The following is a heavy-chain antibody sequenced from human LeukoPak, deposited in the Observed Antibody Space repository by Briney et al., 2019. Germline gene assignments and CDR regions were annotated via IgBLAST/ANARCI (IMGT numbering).Heavy chain of an antibody. CDR3: ARGDSNGWAL. Sequence: QTGGSLRLSCVASGFTFSSPWMSWVRQAPGKGLEWVANISPDGSTIYYVDSVKGRVTISRDNAQNSLYLQMNSLRAEDTAVYYCARGDSNGWALGGQGTLVTVSS. CDR2: ISPDGSTI. CDR1: GFTFSSPW. D-gene: IGHD6-19*01. J-gene: IGHJ4*02. V-gene: IGHV3-7*01.